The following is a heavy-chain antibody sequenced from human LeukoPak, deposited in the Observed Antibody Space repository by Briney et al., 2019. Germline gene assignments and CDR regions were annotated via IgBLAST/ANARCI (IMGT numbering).Heavy chain of an antibody. CDR2: INPNSGGT. CDR3: AGTRMELLWFDP. CDR1: GYTFTGYY. Sequence: ASVKVSCKASGYTFTGYYTHWVRQAPGQGLEWMGWINPNSGGTNYAQKFQGRVTMTRDTSISTAYMELSRLRSDDTAVYYCAGTRMELLWFDPWGQGTLVTVSS. V-gene: IGHV1-2*02. J-gene: IGHJ5*02. D-gene: IGHD1-7*01.